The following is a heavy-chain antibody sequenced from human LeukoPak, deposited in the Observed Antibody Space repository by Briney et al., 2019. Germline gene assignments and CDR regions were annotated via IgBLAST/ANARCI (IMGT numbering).Heavy chain of an antibody. CDR3: AKVRTAISVLGGMDV. J-gene: IGHJ6*02. V-gene: IGHV3-30*18. CDR2: ISYDGSNK. Sequence: PGGSLRLSCAASGFTFSSYGMHWVRQAPGKGLEWVAVISYDGSNKYYADSVKGRFTISRDNSKNTLYLQMNSLRAEDTAVYYRAKVRTAISVLGGMDVWGQGTTVTVSS. CDR1: GFTFSSYG. D-gene: IGHD5-18*01.